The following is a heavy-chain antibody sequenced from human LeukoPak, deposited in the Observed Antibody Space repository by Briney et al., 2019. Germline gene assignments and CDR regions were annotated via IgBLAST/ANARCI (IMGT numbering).Heavy chain of an antibody. CDR3: ARGTDVPNSIDY. J-gene: IGHJ4*02. CDR2: INHSGST. CDR1: GGSFSGYY. V-gene: IGHV4-34*01. D-gene: IGHD4-11*01. Sequence: PSETLSLTCAVYGGSFSGYYWSWIRQPPGKGLEWIGEINHSGSTNYNPSLKSRVTISVDTSKNQFSLKLSSVTVADTAVYYCARGTDVPNSIDYSGQGTLVTVSS.